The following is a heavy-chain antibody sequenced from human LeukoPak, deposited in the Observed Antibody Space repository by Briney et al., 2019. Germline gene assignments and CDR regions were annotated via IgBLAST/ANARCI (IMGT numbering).Heavy chain of an antibody. CDR3: ARGTTMIFWLRQNYFDY. CDR1: GYSFTSNY. J-gene: IGHJ4*02. V-gene: IGHV1-46*01. D-gene: IGHD3-9*01. Sequence: ASVKVSCKASGYSFTSNYIHWVRQAPGQGLEWMGIINPIGGITNSAQKFQGRVTMTSDTSTSTVYMELSSLRSEDTAVYYCARGTTMIFWLRQNYFDYWGQGTLVTVSS. CDR2: INPIGGIT.